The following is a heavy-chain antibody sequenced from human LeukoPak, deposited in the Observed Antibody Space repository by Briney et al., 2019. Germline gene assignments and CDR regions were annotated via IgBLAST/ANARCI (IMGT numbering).Heavy chain of an antibody. J-gene: IGHJ4*02. CDR3: AKAGSCTNGVCSNFDY. CDR2: ISGNGGTT. V-gene: IGHV3-23*01. D-gene: IGHD2-8*01. Sequence: GGSLRLSCAASGFTFSSYAMSWVRQAPGKGLEWLSAISGNGGTTYYADSVKGRFTISRDNSKSTLYLQMNSLRAEDTAVYYCAKAGSCTNGVCSNFDYWGQGTLVTVSS. CDR1: GFTFSSYA.